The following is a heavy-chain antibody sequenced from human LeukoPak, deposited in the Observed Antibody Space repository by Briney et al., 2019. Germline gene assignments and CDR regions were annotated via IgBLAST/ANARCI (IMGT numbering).Heavy chain of an antibody. CDR2: IYYNGNT. CDR1: DGSINSYY. D-gene: IGHD1-26*01. J-gene: IGHJ6*02. CDR3: ARGRSNYYGMDV. Sequence: EASETLSLTCSVSDGSINSYYWNWIRRPPGKGLEWIGHIYYNGNTNYSPSLKSRVTMSVDTSKNLFSLKVSSVTAADTAVYYCARGRSNYYGMDVWGQGTTVTVSS. V-gene: IGHV4-59*01.